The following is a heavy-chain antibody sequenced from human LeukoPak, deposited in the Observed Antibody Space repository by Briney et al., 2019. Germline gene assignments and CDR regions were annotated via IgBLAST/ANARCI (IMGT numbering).Heavy chain of an antibody. D-gene: IGHD1-26*01. Sequence: ASVKVSCKASGHTFSSYGINWVRQAPGQGLDWMGWINPNSGGTYYARKFQGRVTMTRDTSISTAYMELSRLKSDDTAVFYCARGRRILVGDVNAGDFFDFWGQGTLVTVSS. CDR2: INPNSGGT. V-gene: IGHV1-2*02. CDR1: GHTFSSYG. CDR3: ARGRRILVGDVNAGDFFDF. J-gene: IGHJ4*02.